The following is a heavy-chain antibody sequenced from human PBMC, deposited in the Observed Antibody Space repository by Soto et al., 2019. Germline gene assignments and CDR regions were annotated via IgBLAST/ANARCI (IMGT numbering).Heavy chain of an antibody. Sequence: GGSLRLSCAASGFIFSHYGMHWVRQAPGKGLEWVAIIWFDGSNKDYVGSVKGRFSVSRDNSKNTLFLEMHSLRVEDTAVYYCARDLGVAAAGTFYYNGLNFWGQGTTVPVSS. V-gene: IGHV3-33*01. J-gene: IGHJ6*02. D-gene: IGHD6-13*01. CDR2: IWFDGSNK. CDR3: ARDLGVAAAGTFYYNGLNF. CDR1: GFIFSHYG.